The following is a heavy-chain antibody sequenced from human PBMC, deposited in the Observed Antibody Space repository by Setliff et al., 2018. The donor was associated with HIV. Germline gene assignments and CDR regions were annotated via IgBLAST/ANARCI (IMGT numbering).Heavy chain of an antibody. V-gene: IGHV4-4*02. Sequence: SETLSLTCAVSGGLISSSNWWSWVRQPPGRGLEWIGEMYPSGSTSYNSSLKSRVTISVDKSKNQFSLKLSSVTAADTAVYYCARVSVFGSAMARGGYFDYWGQGTPVTVSS. J-gene: IGHJ4*02. CDR3: ARVSVFGSAMARGGYFDY. CDR1: GGLISSSNW. CDR2: MYPSGST. D-gene: IGHD5-18*01.